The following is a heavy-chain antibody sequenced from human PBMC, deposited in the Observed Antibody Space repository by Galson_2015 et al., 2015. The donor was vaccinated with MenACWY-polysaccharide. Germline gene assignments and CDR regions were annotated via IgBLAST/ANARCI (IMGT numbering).Heavy chain of an antibody. D-gene: IGHD4-17*01. J-gene: IGHJ4*02. CDR1: GYRFTSNW. CDR3: ARLSATGTVTFDY. Sequence: SGAEVKKPGESLKISCTGSGYRFTSNWIGWVRQMPGKGLEWMGIIYPADSDTRYSPSFQGQVTISADKSISTASLQWSSLKASDTAVYYCARLSATGTVTFDYWGQGTLVTVSS. V-gene: IGHV5-51*03. CDR2: IYPADSDT.